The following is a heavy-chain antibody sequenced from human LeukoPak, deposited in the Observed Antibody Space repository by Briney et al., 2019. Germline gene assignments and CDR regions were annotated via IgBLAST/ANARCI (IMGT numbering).Heavy chain of an antibody. Sequence: GASVKVSCKASGYTFTGYYMHWVRQAPGQGLEWMGWINPNSGGTNYARKFQGRVTMTRDTSISTAYMELSSLRSEDTAVYYCARVGGSYGLYWGQGTLVTVSS. CDR3: ARVGGSYGLY. V-gene: IGHV1-2*02. D-gene: IGHD1-26*01. CDR2: INPNSGGT. J-gene: IGHJ4*02. CDR1: GYTFTGYY.